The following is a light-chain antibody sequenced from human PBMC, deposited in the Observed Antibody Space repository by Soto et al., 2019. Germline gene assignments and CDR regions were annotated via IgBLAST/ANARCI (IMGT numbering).Light chain of an antibody. CDR2: GAS. Sequence: EIVLTQSPATLSLSPGGRATLSCRASQSVSSYLAWYQQKPGQAPRLLIYGASSRAPGIPDRFSGSGSGTDFTLTITPLEPEDFAVYFCQQYGSSPITFGQGTRREIK. V-gene: IGKV3-20*01. CDR3: QQYGSSPIT. J-gene: IGKJ5*01. CDR1: QSVSSY.